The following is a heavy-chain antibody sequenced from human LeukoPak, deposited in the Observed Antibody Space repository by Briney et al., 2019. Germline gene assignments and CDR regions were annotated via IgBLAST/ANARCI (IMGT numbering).Heavy chain of an antibody. J-gene: IGHJ4*02. Sequence: SETLSLTCTVSGGSISSGGYYWSWIRQHPGKGLEWIGYIYYSGSTYYNPSLKSRVTISVDTSKNQFSLKLSSVTAADTAVYYCAAGYCSGGSCYLPFWGQGTLVTVSS. D-gene: IGHD2-15*01. CDR2: IYYSGST. V-gene: IGHV4-31*03. CDR3: AAGYCSGGSCYLPF. CDR1: GGSISSGGYY.